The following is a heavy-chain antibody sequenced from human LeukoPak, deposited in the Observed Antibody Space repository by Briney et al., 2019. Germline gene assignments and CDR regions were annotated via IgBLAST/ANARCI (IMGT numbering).Heavy chain of an antibody. D-gene: IGHD4-23*01. CDR1: GFTFSSYA. CDR3: ARGGYYGGNSRFDP. Sequence: GSLRLSCGASGFTFSSYAMSWVRQAPGKGLEWIGEINHSGSTNYNPSLKSRVTISVDTSKNQFSLKLSSVTAADTAVYYCARGGYYGGNSRFDPWGQGTLVTVSS. CDR2: INHSGST. V-gene: IGHV4-34*01. J-gene: IGHJ5*02.